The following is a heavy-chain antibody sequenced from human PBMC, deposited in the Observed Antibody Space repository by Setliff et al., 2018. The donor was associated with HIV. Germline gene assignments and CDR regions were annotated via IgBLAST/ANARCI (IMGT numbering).Heavy chain of an antibody. CDR3: VRMEATRPPRGLDY. V-gene: IGHV4-39*01. CDR1: GGSISFTTYY. Sequence: SETLSLTCSVSGGSISFTTYYWGWIRQPTGKGLEWLGTVYYNGATQYSPSFKSRVIMSVDTSKNQFSLRLISVTAADTAVYYCVRMEATRPPRGLDYWGPGTLVTV. D-gene: IGHD6-6*01. CDR2: VYYNGAT. J-gene: IGHJ4*02.